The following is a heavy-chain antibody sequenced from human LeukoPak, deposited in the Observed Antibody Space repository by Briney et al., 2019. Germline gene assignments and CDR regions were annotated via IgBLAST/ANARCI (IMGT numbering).Heavy chain of an antibody. CDR1: AYSFTDYY. V-gene: IGHV1-2*02. J-gene: IGHJ4*02. CDR3: AREGGYCRSTSCYDPNFDY. D-gene: IGHD2-2*01. CDR2: INPNSGGT. Sequence: GASVKVSCKASAYSFTDYYMHWVRQAPGQGLEWMGWINPNSGGTNYAQQFQGRVTMTRDTSINTAYMELSRLRSDDTAVYFCAREGGYCRSTSCYDPNFDYWGQGTLVTVSS.